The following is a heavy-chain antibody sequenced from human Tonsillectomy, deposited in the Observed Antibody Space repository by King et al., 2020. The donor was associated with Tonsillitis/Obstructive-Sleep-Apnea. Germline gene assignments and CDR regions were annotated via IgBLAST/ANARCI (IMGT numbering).Heavy chain of an antibody. J-gene: IGHJ4*02. Sequence: VQLVESGGGVVQPGRSLRLSCAASRFTFSNYPMHWVRQAPGKGLEWVAVISYDGSNKYCADSVKGRFTISRDNSKNTVHLQMNSLRAEDTAVYYCARADYRTFDYWGQGTLVTVSS. D-gene: IGHD4/OR15-4a*01. CDR1: RFTFSNYP. V-gene: IGHV3-30*04. CDR2: ISYDGSNK. CDR3: ARADYRTFDY.